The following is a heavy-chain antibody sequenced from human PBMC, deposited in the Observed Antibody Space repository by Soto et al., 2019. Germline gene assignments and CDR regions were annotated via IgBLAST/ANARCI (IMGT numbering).Heavy chain of an antibody. D-gene: IGHD5-12*01. V-gene: IGHV4-31*03. J-gene: IGHJ5*02. CDR2: IYYRRST. CDR3: ARSAIYSGYDSRS. CDR1: GGSISSGRYY. Sequence: QVQLQESGPGLVKPSQTLSLTCTVSGGSISSGRYYWSWIRQHPGKGMEWIGYIYYRRSTYYNPSLKSRVTISVDPSKNQFSLKLSSVTAADTAVYYWARSAIYSGYDSRSWGQGTLVTVAS.